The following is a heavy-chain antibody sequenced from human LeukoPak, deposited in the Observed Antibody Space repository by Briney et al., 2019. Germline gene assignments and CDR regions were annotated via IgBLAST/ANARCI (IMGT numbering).Heavy chain of an antibody. CDR1: VYTFTGYY. CDR3: WVVITHDAFDI. CDR2: INPNSGGT. V-gene: IGHV1-2*02. J-gene: IGHJ3*02. Sequence: ASVRVSCKASVYTFTGYYMHWVRQAPGQGLEWMGWINPNSGGTNYAQKFQGRVTMTRDTSISTAYMELSRLRSDDTAVYYCWVVITHDAFDIWGQGTMVTVSS. D-gene: IGHD3-22*01.